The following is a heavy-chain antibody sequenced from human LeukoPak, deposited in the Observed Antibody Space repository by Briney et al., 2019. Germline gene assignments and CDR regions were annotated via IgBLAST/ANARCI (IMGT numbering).Heavy chain of an antibody. CDR2: IKPNSGDT. J-gene: IGHJ4*02. V-gene: IGHV1-2*02. Sequence: ASVKVSCKASGYTFTGYYIHWVRQAPGQGLEWMGWIKPNSGDTNYAQKFQGRVTMTRDTSISTVYMELSSLGSEDTAIYYCARRVSSGWSGKFDYWGQGTLVAVSS. D-gene: IGHD6-19*01. CDR1: GYTFTGYY. CDR3: ARRVSSGWSGKFDY.